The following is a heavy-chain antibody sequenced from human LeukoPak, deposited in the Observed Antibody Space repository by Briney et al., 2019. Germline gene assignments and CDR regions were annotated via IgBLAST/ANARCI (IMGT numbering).Heavy chain of an antibody. Sequence: PGGSLRLSCAASGFTFSSFAMSWVRQAPGKGLEWVSTFSGNSDSTYYADSVKGRFTISRDNSKNTLYLQMNSLRAEDTAVYYCAKRAEPAGQSPYYFDYWGQGTLVTVSS. CDR2: FSGNSDST. J-gene: IGHJ4*02. V-gene: IGHV3-23*01. D-gene: IGHD2-2*01. CDR1: GFTFSSFA. CDR3: AKRAEPAGQSPYYFDY.